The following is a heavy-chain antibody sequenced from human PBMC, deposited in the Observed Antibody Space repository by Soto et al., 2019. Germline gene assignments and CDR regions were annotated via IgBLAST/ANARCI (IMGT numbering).Heavy chain of an antibody. V-gene: IGHV4-39*01. CDR1: CGSISSSSYY. Sequence: PSETLSLTCTVACGSISSSSYYWGWIRQPPGKGLEWIGSIYYSGSTYYNPSLKSRVTISVDTSKNQFSLKLSSVTAADTAVYYCARVPGPWGQGTLVTVSS. CDR2: IYYSGST. J-gene: IGHJ5*02. D-gene: IGHD2-2*01. CDR3: ARVPGP.